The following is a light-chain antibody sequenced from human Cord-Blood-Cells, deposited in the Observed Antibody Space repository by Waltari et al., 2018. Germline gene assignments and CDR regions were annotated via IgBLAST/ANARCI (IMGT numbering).Light chain of an antibody. Sequence: QSVLTQPPSASGTPGQRVTISCSGSSSNIGSNTANWYQQLPGTAPKLLIYSNNRRPSGVPDRFSGSKSGTSASLAISGLQSEDEADYYCAAWDDSLNGVVFGGGTKLTVL. CDR2: SNN. CDR3: AAWDDSLNGVV. CDR1: SSNIGSNT. J-gene: IGLJ2*01. V-gene: IGLV1-44*01.